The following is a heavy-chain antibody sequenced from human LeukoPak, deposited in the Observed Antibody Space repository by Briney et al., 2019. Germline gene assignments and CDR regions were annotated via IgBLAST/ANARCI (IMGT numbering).Heavy chain of an antibody. J-gene: IGHJ3*02. CDR1: GFTYSNYA. Sequence: PGGSLRLSCAASGFTYSNYAMNWVRQAPGKGLEWVSTITSGENTYYADSVKGRFTISRDNSKNTLYLQMNSLRSEDTAVYYCARAPDYGGNSIASAVDIWGQGTMVTVSS. CDR3: ARAPDYGGNSIASAVDI. V-gene: IGHV3-23*01. D-gene: IGHD4-23*01. CDR2: ITSGENT.